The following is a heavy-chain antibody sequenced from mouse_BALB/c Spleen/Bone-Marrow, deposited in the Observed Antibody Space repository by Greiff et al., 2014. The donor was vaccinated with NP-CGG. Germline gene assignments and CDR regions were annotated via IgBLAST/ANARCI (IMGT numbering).Heavy chain of an antibody. CDR3: ASYDNGYYFDY. CDR2: IGPADGNT. CDR1: GFNIKDTY. V-gene: IGHV14-3*02. Sequence: DVKLQESGAELVKPGASVKLSCTASGFNIKDTYMHWVKQRPEQGLEWIGRIGPADGNTKYDPKFQGKATITADTSSNAAYLQLSSLTSEDTAVYYCASYDNGYYFDYWGQGTTLTVST. D-gene: IGHD2-4*01. J-gene: IGHJ2*01.